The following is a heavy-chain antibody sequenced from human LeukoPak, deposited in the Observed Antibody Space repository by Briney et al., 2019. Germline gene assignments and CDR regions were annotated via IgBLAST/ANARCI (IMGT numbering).Heavy chain of an antibody. CDR2: VWFGNSNE. D-gene: IGHD1-26*01. CDR1: GLNFNDYG. Sequence: PGGSLTLSCTASGLNFNDYGMYGLRLPPQKAPEGVALVWFGNSNEHYADSVKGRFFISKNNDEATLFLNMNRLTLQDPAFLYGAKGRGPTPLGDAGADVWGKGTAVTVSA. V-gene: IGHV3-33*06. CDR3: AKGRGPTPLGDAGADV. J-gene: IGHJ6*04.